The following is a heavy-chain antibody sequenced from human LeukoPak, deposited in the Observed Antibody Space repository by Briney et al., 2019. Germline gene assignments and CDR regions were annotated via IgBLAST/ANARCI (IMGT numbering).Heavy chain of an antibody. CDR2: INHSGST. Sequence: SETLSLTCAVYGGSFSGYYWSWIRQPPGKGLEWIGEINHSGSTNYNPSLKSRVTISVDTSKNQFSLKLSSVTAADTAVYYCARGYSSSSLLFAYWGQGTLVTVSS. CDR1: GGSFSGYY. D-gene: IGHD6-6*01. J-gene: IGHJ4*02. V-gene: IGHV4-34*01. CDR3: ARGYSSSSLLFAY.